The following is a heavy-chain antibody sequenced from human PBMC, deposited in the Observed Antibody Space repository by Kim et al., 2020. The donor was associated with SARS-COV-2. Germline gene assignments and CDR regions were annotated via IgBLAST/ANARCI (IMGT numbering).Heavy chain of an antibody. Sequence: GGSLRLSCAASGFTFSSYGMPWVRQAPGKGLEWVAALWYDGSNKYYEDSVKGRFTISRDNSKNTLYLQMNSLRAEDTAVYYCAKDGSGYPDYWGQGTLVT. CDR1: GFTFSSYG. V-gene: IGHV3-33*06. CDR2: LWYDGSNK. D-gene: IGHD3-22*01. CDR3: AKDGSGYPDY. J-gene: IGHJ4*02.